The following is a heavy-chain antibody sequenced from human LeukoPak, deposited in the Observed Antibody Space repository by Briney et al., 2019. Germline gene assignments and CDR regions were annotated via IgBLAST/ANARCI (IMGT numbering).Heavy chain of an antibody. D-gene: IGHD2-15*01. CDR3: ARVVVAATSEKFRRRGVTNWFDP. J-gene: IGHJ5*02. V-gene: IGHV1-18*01. CDR1: GYTFTSYG. CDR2: ISAYNGNT. Sequence: GASVKVSCKASGYTFTSYGISWVRQAPGQGLEWMGWISAYNGNTNYAQKLQGRVTMTTDTSTSTAYMELRSLRSDDTAVYYCARVVVAATSEKFRRRGVTNWFDPWGQGTLVTVSS.